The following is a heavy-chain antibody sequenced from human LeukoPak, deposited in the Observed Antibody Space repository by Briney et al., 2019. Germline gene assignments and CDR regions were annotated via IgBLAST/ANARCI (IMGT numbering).Heavy chain of an antibody. D-gene: IGHD6-13*01. CDR1: DGAITGYY. CDR2: LHFGGST. J-gene: IGHJ4*02. Sequence: WETLSLTCTVSDGAITGYYWSWIRQPPGKGLDWIGHLHFGGSTNYNPSLKSRVTISVDTSKNHFSLKLSSVTAANTAVYYCARGYSTSWTYYFDYWGQGALVTVSP. CDR3: ARGYSTSWTYYFDY. V-gene: IGHV4-59*01.